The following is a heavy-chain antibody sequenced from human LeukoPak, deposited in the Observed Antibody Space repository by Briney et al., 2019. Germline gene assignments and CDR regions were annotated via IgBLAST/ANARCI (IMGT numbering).Heavy chain of an antibody. CDR2: ISYDGSNK. CDR3: AGDRTPVAGSLDY. V-gene: IGHV3-30-3*01. CDR1: GFTFSSYA. J-gene: IGHJ4*02. Sequence: GGSLRLSCAASGFTFSSYAMHWVRQAPGKGLEWVAVISYDGSNKYYADSVKGRFTISRDNSKNTLYLQMNSLRAEDTAVYYCAGDRTPVAGSLDYWGQGTLVTVSS. D-gene: IGHD6-19*01.